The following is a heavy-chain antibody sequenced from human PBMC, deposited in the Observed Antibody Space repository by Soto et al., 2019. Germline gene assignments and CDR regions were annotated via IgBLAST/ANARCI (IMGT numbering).Heavy chain of an antibody. Sequence: QVQLVESGGGVVQPGRSLRLSCAASGFTFSTYGMHWVRQAPGKGLEWVALISFDGSNKYYADSVKGRFTISRDNSKNTLYLQMSSLRAEDTAVYYCVKDRKHYYGSGSYFDYWGQGTLVTVSS. CDR1: GFTFSTYG. V-gene: IGHV3-30*18. D-gene: IGHD3-10*01. J-gene: IGHJ4*02. CDR2: ISFDGSNK. CDR3: VKDRKHYYGSGSYFDY.